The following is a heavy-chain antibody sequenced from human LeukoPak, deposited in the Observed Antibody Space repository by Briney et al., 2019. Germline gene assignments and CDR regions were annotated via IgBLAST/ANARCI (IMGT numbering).Heavy chain of an antibody. CDR3: ARDKSSGWSFFDY. CDR2: ISSSGDYI. J-gene: IGHJ4*02. V-gene: IGHV3-21*06. D-gene: IGHD6-13*01. CDR1: GFTFRSYT. Sequence: RGGSLRLSCEASGFTFRSYTMNWVRQAPGKGLEWVSSISSSGDYIYYADSVKGRFTISRDNAKSSLYLQMNSLRAEDTAVYYCARDKSSGWSFFDYWGQGALVTVSS.